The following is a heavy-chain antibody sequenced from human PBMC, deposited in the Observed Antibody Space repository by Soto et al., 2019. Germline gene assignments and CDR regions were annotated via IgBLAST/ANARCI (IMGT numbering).Heavy chain of an antibody. Sequence: QLQLQESGSGLAKPSQTLSLICAVSGGSISSGGYSWGWIRQPPGKGLEWIGYFYHSGSTYYNPSLKSRVSISVDRSKNQCSLKLSSVTAADTAVYYCARASDSSGYYSYAYWGQGILVTVSS. J-gene: IGHJ4*02. CDR3: ARASDSSGYYSYAY. CDR1: GGSISSGGYS. V-gene: IGHV4-30-2*01. CDR2: FYHSGST. D-gene: IGHD3-22*01.